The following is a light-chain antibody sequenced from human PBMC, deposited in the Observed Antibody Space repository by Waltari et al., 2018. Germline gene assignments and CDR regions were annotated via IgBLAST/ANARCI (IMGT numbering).Light chain of an antibody. V-gene: IGKV1-33*01. Sequence: DIQLTQSPSSLSASVGDRVTITCQASQDINNYLNWYQQKPGKAPKLLIYDATNLETGVPSRFSGSGSGTDFSLTISSLQPEDIATYYCQQYDDLITFGQGTRLEIK. CDR3: QQYDDLIT. J-gene: IGKJ5*01. CDR1: QDINNY. CDR2: DAT.